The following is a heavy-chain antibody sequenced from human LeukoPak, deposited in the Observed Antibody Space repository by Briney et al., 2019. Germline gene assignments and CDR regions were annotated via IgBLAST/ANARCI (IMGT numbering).Heavy chain of an antibody. Sequence: PGRSLRLSCAASGFTFSSYGMHWVRQAPGKGLEWVAFIRYEGSYKYYADSVKGRFTISRDNSKNTLYLQMNSLRPDDTAVYYCARALADNRGYYLGFDYWGQGTLVTVSS. CDR2: IRYEGSYK. D-gene: IGHD3-22*01. V-gene: IGHV3-33*08. CDR1: GFTFSSYG. J-gene: IGHJ4*02. CDR3: ARALADNRGYYLGFDY.